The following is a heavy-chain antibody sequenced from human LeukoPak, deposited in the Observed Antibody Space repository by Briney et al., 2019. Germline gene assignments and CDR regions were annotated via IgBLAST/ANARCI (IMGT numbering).Heavy chain of an antibody. D-gene: IGHD3-10*01. CDR1: GFTFSSYG. CDR2: IWYDGSNK. J-gene: IGHJ3*02. V-gene: IGHV3-33*01. CDR3: ARDMVRGVIGAFDI. Sequence: SLRLSCAASGFTFSSYGMHWVRQAPGKGLEWVAVIWYDGSNKYYADSVKGRFTISRDNSKNTLYLQMNSLRAEDTAVYYCARDMVRGVIGAFDIWGQGTMVTVSS.